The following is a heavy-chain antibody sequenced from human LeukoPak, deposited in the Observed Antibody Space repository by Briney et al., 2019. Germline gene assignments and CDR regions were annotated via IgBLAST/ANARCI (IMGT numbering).Heavy chain of an antibody. Sequence: ASVKVSCKASGYTFTSYGISWVRQAPGQGLEWMGWISAYNGNTNYAQKLQGRVTMTTDTSTSTAYMELRSLRSDDTAVYYCARDQGTVTTPSSYYYYYMDVWGKGTTVTVSS. D-gene: IGHD4-17*01. CDR2: ISAYNGNT. CDR3: ARDQGTVTTPSSYYYYYMDV. V-gene: IGHV1-18*01. CDR1: GYTFTSYG. J-gene: IGHJ6*03.